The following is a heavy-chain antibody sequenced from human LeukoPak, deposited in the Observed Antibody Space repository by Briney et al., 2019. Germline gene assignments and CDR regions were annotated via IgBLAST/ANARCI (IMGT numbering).Heavy chain of an antibody. Sequence: SETLSLTCAVYGGSFSGYYWSWLRQPAGKGLEWIGRIYTSGSTNYNASLKSRVTISADMSKNQFSLNLSSVTAADTAVYYCARERAGEGALDIWGQGSLVTVSS. CDR2: IYTSGST. CDR3: ARERAGEGALDI. J-gene: IGHJ3*02. V-gene: IGHV4-4*07. CDR1: GGSFSGYY. D-gene: IGHD3-10*01.